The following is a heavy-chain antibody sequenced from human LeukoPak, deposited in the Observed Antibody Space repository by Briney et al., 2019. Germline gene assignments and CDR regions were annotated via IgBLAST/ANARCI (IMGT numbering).Heavy chain of an antibody. D-gene: IGHD1-14*01. CDR3: AKEGAYPIITYDS. V-gene: IGHV3-7*01. Sequence: GGSLRLSCAASGFTFSNYWMNWLRQAPGKGLERVANIKQDGSEKYYVDSVKGRFTISRDNAKNSLYLQMNSLRAEDAGVYYCAKEGAYPIITYDSWGQGTLVTVSS. CDR2: IKQDGSEK. J-gene: IGHJ5*01. CDR1: GFTFSNYW.